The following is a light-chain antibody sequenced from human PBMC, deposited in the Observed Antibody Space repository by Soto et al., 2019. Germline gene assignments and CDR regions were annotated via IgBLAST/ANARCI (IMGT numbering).Light chain of an antibody. Sequence: QSVLTQPPSVSGAPGQRVTISCTGSSSNIGAGLDVHWYQQLPGKAPKLLIYGDTNRPSGVPDRFSGSKSGTSVSLAITGLQAEDEADYYCAAWDDSLNMLFGGGTKLTVL. CDR2: GDT. J-gene: IGLJ2*01. CDR1: SSNIGAGLD. V-gene: IGLV1-40*01. CDR3: AAWDDSLNML.